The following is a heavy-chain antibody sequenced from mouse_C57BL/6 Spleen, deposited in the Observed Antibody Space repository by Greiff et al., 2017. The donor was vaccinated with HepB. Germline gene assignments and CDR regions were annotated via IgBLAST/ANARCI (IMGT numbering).Heavy chain of an antibody. D-gene: IGHD1-1*01. CDR2: INPSSGYT. J-gene: IGHJ1*03. Sequence: VQLQQPGAELAKPGASVKLSCKASGYTFTSYWMHWVKQRPGQGLEWIGYINPSSGYTKYNQKFKDKATLTADKSSSTAYMQLSSLTYEDSAVYYCARGNYYEDWYFDVWGTGTTVTVSS. V-gene: IGHV1-7*01. CDR1: GYTFTSYW. CDR3: ARGNYYEDWYFDV.